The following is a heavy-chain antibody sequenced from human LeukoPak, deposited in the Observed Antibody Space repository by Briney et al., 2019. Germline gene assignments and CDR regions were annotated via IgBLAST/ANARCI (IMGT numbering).Heavy chain of an antibody. CDR3: ARSRTYYFDSSGYPLYFFDY. CDR2: SSGYNGNT. Sequence: ASVKVSCKASGYTFTSYGIGWVRQAPGEGLEWMGWSSGYNGNTNHAQQPQGRVTMTPDPSTHPAYMELRSLRSDDTAVYYCARSRTYYFDSSGYPLYFFDYWGQGTLVTVSS. CDR1: GYTFTSYG. V-gene: IGHV1-18*01. J-gene: IGHJ4*02. D-gene: IGHD3-22*01.